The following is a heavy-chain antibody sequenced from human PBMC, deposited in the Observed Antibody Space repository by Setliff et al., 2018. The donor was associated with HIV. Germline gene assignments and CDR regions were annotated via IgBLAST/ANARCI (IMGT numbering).Heavy chain of an antibody. D-gene: IGHD3-10*01. Sequence: ASVKVSCKHAGYTFTGHFIHWMRQAPGQGLEWMGWINPNSGATDYAWRFEDRVTMTSDTSIRTVYMELSSLRSDDTAVYYCARDTAIGWYGESKMSDFWGQGTLVTVSS. V-gene: IGHV1-2*02. J-gene: IGHJ4*02. CDR3: ARDTAIGWYGESKMSDF. CDR2: INPNSGAT. CDR1: GYTFTGHF.